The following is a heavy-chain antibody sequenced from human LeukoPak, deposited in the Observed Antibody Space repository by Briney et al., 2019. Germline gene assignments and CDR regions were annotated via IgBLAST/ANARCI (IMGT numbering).Heavy chain of an antibody. D-gene: IGHD2-15*01. CDR1: GFTFSSYW. J-gene: IGHJ4*02. CDR3: ARDLGSGGSCYRY. CDR2: ITDDESVT. V-gene: IGHV3-74*01. Sequence: PGGSLRLACAASGFTFSSYWMHWVRQAPGKGLVWGSRITDDESVTNYADSVKGRFTIPRHNAKNTLYLQMNSLRAEATAVYFCARDLGSGGSCYRYWGQGTLVTVSS.